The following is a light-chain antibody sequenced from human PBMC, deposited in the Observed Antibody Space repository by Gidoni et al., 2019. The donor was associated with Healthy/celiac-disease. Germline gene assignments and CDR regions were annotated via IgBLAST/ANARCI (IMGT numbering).Light chain of an antibody. CDR2: WES. J-gene: IGKJ1*01. CDR3: QQYYSTPPT. Sequence: DIVMPQSPDSLAVSLGERATINCKSSQSVLYSSNNKNYLAWYQQKPGQTHKLLIYWESTRESGVPDRFSGSGSGKDFTLTISSLQDEDVEVYYCQQYYSTPPTFGQGTKVEIK. CDR1: QSVLYSSNNKNY. V-gene: IGKV4-1*01.